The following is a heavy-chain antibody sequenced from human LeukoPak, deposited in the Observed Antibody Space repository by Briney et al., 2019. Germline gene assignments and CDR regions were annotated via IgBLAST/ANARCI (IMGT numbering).Heavy chain of an antibody. D-gene: IGHD3-3*01. J-gene: IGHJ4*02. CDR1: GGSISSGSYY. V-gene: IGHV4-61*02. Sequence: SETPSLTCTVSGGSISSGSYYWSWIRQPAGKGLEWIGRIYTSGSTNYNPSLKSRVTISVDTSKNQFSLKLSSVTAADTAVYYCARAPRVVLDFDYWGQGTLVTVSS. CDR3: ARAPRVVLDFDY. CDR2: IYTSGST.